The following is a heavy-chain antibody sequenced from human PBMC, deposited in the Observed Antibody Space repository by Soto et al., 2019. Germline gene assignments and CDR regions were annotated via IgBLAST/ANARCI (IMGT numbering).Heavy chain of an antibody. J-gene: IGHJ4*02. Sequence: SETLSLTCTVSGGSISSYYWSWIRQPPGKGLEWIGYIYYSGSTNYNPSLKSRVPISVDASKNQFSLKLSSVTAADTAVYYCARVGGYCSGGSCPFPFDYWGQGTLVTVSS. V-gene: IGHV4-59*01. CDR2: IYYSGST. CDR3: ARVGGYCSGGSCPFPFDY. D-gene: IGHD2-15*01. CDR1: GGSISSYY.